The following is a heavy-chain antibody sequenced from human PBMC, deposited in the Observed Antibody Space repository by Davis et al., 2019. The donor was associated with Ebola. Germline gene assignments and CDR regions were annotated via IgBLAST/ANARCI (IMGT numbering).Heavy chain of an antibody. D-gene: IGHD6-19*01. CDR2: INPSDVTT. CDR3: VTFLEQWLAY. J-gene: IGHJ4*02. Sequence: ASVKVSCKASGYSFTDFYIHWVRQAPGQGLKWMGVINPSDVTTTYAHKFQGRATMTRDTSTSTVYMELSSLRSDDTAVYYCVTFLEQWLAYWGQGTLVTVSS. CDR1: GYSFTDFY. V-gene: IGHV1-46*01.